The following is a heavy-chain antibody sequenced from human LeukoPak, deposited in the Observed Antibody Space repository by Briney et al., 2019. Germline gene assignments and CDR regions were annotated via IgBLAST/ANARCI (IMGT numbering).Heavy chain of an antibody. CDR3: ARDHSTGAPDYFDS. J-gene: IGHJ4*02. CDR1: GFRFTSYD. V-gene: IGHV3-30*04. CDR2: TSIDQGIK. Sequence: GGSLRLSCAASGFRFTSYDIHWVRQAPGKGLEWVAVTSIDQGIKFYTDSVKGRFTISRDNSKNTLYLEMNSPRVDDTSVYFCARDHSTGAPDYFDSWGQGTLVTVSS. D-gene: IGHD1-14*01.